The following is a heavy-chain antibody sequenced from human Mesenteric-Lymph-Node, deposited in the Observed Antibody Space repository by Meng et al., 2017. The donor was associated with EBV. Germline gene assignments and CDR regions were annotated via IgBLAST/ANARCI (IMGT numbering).Heavy chain of an antibody. D-gene: IGHD5-12*01. Sequence: QGQLVQSGAEVKKPGASVKVTCKASGYTFSAYGISWVRQAPGQGLEWMGWISPFNGNTNYAQYLQDRVTMTTDTSTTTAYMELRNLRSDDTAVYYCARDVLGSGDYWGQGTLVTVSS. J-gene: IGHJ4*02. CDR1: GYTFSAYG. CDR2: ISPFNGNT. CDR3: ARDVLGSGDY. V-gene: IGHV1-18*01.